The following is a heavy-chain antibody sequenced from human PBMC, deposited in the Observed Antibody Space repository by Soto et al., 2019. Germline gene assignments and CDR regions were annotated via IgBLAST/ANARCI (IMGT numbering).Heavy chain of an antibody. Sequence: QVQLVQSGAEVKKPGASVKVSCKASGYTFTGYYMHWVRQAPGQGLELMGWINPNSGGTNYAQKFQGWVPLTRDTSISPAYLWLCGLRCDDTAVYYCAREAWAAGVLGYYGMDVW. CDR2: INPNSGGT. J-gene: IGHJ6*01. V-gene: IGHV1-2*04. CDR3: AREAWAAGVLGYYGMDV. CDR1: GYTFTGYY. D-gene: IGHD6-13*01.